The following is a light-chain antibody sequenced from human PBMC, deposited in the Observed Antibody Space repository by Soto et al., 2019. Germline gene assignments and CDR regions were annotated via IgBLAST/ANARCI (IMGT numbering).Light chain of an antibody. CDR3: KQNNGSSLS. Sequence: DIQMTQSPSTLSASVGDRVTITCRASQSISSWLAWYQQKPGKAPKLLIYDASSLESGVPSRFSGSGSGTNFTPTISTLQLVFFAIYYSKQNNGSSLSLGGGTRVDIK. V-gene: IGKV1-5*01. J-gene: IGKJ4*01. CDR2: DAS. CDR1: QSISSW.